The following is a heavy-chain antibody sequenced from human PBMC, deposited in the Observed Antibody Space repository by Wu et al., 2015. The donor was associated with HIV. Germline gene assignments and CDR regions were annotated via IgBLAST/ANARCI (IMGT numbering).Heavy chain of an antibody. Sequence: QVQLVQSGAELKKPLASVKVSCKTSGFPFAASYIHWVRQAPGQGLEWMGWISPRTGGTVYAHKFQGRVTWTLDRSINTAYMEMTTLGSDDTAVYYCARGRSDVDPHEASDLWGQGTMVTVSS. J-gene: IGHJ3*01. CDR1: GFPFAASY. CDR2: ISPRTGGT. CDR3: ARGRSDVDPHEASDL. V-gene: IGHV1-2*02. D-gene: IGHD3-3*01.